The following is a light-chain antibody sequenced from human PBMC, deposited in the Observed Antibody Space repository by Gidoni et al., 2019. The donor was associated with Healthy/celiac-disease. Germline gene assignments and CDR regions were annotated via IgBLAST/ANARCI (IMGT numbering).Light chain of an antibody. CDR3: QQYNNWPPIT. J-gene: IGKJ1*01. Sequence: EIVMTQSPATLSVSPGERATLSCRASQRVNSNLAWYQQKPGQAPRLLIYGASTRATGIPARFSGSGSGKEFTLTISILQSEDFAVYYCQQYNNWPPITFGQGTKVEIK. CDR1: QRVNSN. V-gene: IGKV3-15*01. CDR2: GAS.